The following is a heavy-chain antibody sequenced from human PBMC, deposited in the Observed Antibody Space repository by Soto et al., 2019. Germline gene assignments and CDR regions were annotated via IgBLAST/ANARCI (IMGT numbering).Heavy chain of an antibody. Sequence: SETLSLTCTVSGGSISSGGDYWSWIRQHPGKGLEWIGYIYYSGSTYYNPCLKSRVTISVDTSKNQFSLKLSSVTAADTAVYYCASSIAVAATFDYWGQGTLVTVSS. V-gene: IGHV4-31*03. CDR1: GGSISSGGDY. J-gene: IGHJ4*02. CDR3: ASSIAVAATFDY. D-gene: IGHD6-19*01. CDR2: IYYSGST.